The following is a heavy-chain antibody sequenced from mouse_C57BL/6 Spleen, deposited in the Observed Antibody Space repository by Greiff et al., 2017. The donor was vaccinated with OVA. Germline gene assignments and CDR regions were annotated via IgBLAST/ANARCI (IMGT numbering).Heavy chain of an antibody. Sequence: QVQLQQPGAELVKPGASVKMSCKASGYTFTSYWITWVKQRPGQGLEWIGDIYPGSGSTNYNEKFKSKATLTVDTSSSTAYMQLSSLTSEDSAVYYCASDYGSSYPRWYFDVWGTGTTVTVSS. J-gene: IGHJ1*03. V-gene: IGHV1-55*01. CDR2: IYPGSGST. CDR1: GYTFTSYW. D-gene: IGHD1-1*01. CDR3: ASDYGSSYPRWYFDV.